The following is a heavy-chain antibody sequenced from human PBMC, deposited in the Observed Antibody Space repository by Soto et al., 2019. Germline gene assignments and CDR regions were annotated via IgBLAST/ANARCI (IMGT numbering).Heavy chain of an antibody. CDR1: GGSFSGYY. CDR2: INHSGST. V-gene: IGHV4-34*01. D-gene: IGHD4-17*01. CDR3: ARGDYGDYHHTWGFDY. Sequence: QVQLQQWGAGLLKPSETLSLTCGVYGGSFSGYYWSWIRQPPRQGMEWIGEINHSGSTNYNPSLKSRVTISVDTSKNQFSLKLSSVTAADTAVYYFARGDYGDYHHTWGFDYWGQGTLVTVSS. J-gene: IGHJ4*02.